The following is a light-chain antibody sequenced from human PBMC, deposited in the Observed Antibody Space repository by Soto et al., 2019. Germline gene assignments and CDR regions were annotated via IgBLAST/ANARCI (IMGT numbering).Light chain of an antibody. CDR1: QGIGNY. CDR2: GAS. Sequence: DIQMTQSPSSLPASVGDRVTITCRASQGIGNYLVWYQQKPGKVPKLLIYGASILQSGVPSRFSGSGSGTYFTLTIRSLQLEDAATYYCQKYDTVPWTFGQGTIVEIK. J-gene: IGKJ1*01. CDR3: QKYDTVPWT. V-gene: IGKV1-27*01.